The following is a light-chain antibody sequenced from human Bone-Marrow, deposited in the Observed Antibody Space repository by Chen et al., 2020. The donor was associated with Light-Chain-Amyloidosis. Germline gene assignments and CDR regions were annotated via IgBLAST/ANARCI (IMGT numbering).Light chain of an antibody. CDR1: QLGDRY. Sequence: SYELTQPPSVSVSPGQTASITCSGDQLGDRYACWYQQKPGQSPVLVIFQDTKRPSGIPERFSGSNAGNTATLTISGTQAMDEADYYCLAWDSRTASYGFGTGTKVTVL. V-gene: IGLV3-1*01. J-gene: IGLJ1*01. CDR2: QDT. CDR3: LAWDSRTASYG.